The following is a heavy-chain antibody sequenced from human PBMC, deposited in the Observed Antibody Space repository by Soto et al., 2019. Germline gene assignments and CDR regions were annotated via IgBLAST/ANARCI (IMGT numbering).Heavy chain of an antibody. CDR2: IRSKAYGGTT. CDR1: GFTFGDYA. V-gene: IGHV3-49*04. Sequence: PGGSLRLSCTASGFTFGDYAMSWVRQAPGKGLEWVGFIRSKAYGGTTEYAASVKGGFTISRDDSKSIAYLQMNSLKTEDTAVYYCTRAVRELLRAFDYWGQGTLVTVSS. CDR3: TRAVRELLRAFDY. D-gene: IGHD1-26*01. J-gene: IGHJ4*02.